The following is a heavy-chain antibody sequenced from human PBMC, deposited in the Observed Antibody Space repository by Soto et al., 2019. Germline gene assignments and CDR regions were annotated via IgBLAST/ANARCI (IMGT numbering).Heavy chain of an antibody. D-gene: IGHD4-4*01. J-gene: IGHJ4*02. Sequence: KPSETLSLTCSVSGVSVISGGHYWNWIRQFPGKGLEWIGYIYHSGGGYYNPSLKSRASMSVDTSKNEFSLRLASVTAADTAVYFWARDPAATVDRHYFHYWGQGALVPVSS. CDR1: GVSVISGGHY. CDR3: ARDPAATVDRHYFHY. CDR2: IYHSGGG. V-gene: IGHV4-31*03.